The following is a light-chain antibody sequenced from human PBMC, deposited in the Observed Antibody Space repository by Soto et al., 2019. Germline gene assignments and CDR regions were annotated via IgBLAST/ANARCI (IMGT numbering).Light chain of an antibody. CDR2: EVS. V-gene: IGLV2-23*02. CDR1: SSDVGSYNL. Sequence: QSVLTQPASVSGSPGQSITISCTGTSSDVGSYNLVSWYQQHPGKAPKLMIYEVSKRPSGVSNRFSGSKSGNTASLTISGLQAEDEADYYCSSYAGSSTPYVVFGGGTKVTVL. J-gene: IGLJ2*01. CDR3: SSYAGSSTPYVV.